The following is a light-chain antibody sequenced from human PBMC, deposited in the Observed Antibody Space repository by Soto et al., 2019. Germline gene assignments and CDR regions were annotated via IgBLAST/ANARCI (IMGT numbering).Light chain of an antibody. V-gene: IGKV3-15*01. CDR1: HSVSSN. CDR2: GAS. J-gene: IGKJ1*01. Sequence: EIVLTQSPATLSLSPGERATLSCRASHSVSSNLAWYQQTPGQAPRLLIYGASTSATGIPARFSGRWSGTESPLTISSLQYDVFAVYCWQQYTNWPTFGRGTKVEIK. CDR3: QQYTNWPT.